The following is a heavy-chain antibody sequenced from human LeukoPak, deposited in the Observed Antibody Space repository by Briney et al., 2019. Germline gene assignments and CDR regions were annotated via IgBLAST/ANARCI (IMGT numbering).Heavy chain of an antibody. CDR1: GGSISYYY. Sequence: PSETLSLTCTVSGGSISYYYWNWIRQPPGKGLEWIGQIYYTGSTKHNPSLKSRLTISVDTSKNQFSLRLSSVTAADTAVYYCARDSIAAAGTGYYYYYGMDVWGQGTTVTVSS. CDR3: ARDSIAAAGTGYYYYYGMDV. V-gene: IGHV4-59*12. J-gene: IGHJ6*02. D-gene: IGHD6-13*01. CDR2: IYYTGST.